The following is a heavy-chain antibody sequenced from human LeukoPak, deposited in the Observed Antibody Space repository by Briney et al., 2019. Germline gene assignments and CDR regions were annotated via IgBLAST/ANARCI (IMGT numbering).Heavy chain of an antibody. Sequence: ASVKVSCKASGYTLTDYYIHWVRLAPGQGLEWMGWVNPKRGDTETAQKFQGRVAMTTDTSTSTVFLQLTSLISDGAAVYFCARGGIVGSSWNYGFDYWGQGTLVTVSS. V-gene: IGHV1-2*02. D-gene: IGHD1-26*01. J-gene: IGHJ4*02. CDR3: ARGGIVGSSWNYGFDY. CDR1: GYTLTDYY. CDR2: VNPKRGDT.